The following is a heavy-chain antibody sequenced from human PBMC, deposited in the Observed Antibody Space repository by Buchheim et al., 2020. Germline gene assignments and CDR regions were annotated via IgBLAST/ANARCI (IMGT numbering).Heavy chain of an antibody. CDR3: ASDLNWGGY. V-gene: IGHV3-7*01. J-gene: IGHJ4*02. D-gene: IGHD7-27*01. CDR1: GFTFNTYW. Sequence: EEPLVESGGGLVQPGGSLRLSCAASGFTFNTYWMTWVRQAPGKGLEWVANIKGDGSETYYVDSVKGRFTISRDNAKNSLYLQMNSLRADDTALYYCASDLNWGGYWGQGTL. CDR2: IKGDGSET.